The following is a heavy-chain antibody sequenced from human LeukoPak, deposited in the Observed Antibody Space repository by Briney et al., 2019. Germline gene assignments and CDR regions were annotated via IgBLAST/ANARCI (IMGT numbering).Heavy chain of an antibody. D-gene: IGHD3-9*01. CDR3: ARGGVDWTLDY. J-gene: IGHJ4*02. CDR1: GGSISNYY. V-gene: IGHV4-4*07. Sequence: SETLSLTCTVSGGSISNYYWSWIRQPAGKGLEWIGHIYTSGSTNYNPSLKSRVTMSVDTSKNQFSLNLSSVTAADTAVYYCARGGVDWTLDYWGQGTLVTVSS. CDR2: IYTSGST.